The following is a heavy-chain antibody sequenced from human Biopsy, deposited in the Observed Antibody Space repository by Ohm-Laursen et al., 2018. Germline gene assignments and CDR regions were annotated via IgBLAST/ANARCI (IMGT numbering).Heavy chain of an antibody. J-gene: IGHJ2*01. CDR1: GDSIFGGGYY. V-gene: IGHV4-31*03. D-gene: IGHD3-22*01. CDR3: ARAKTQDRSFPDWYFGL. Sequence: SQTLSLTCIVSGDSIFGGGYYWTWIRQHPEKGLEWLGYTFFRGDTHYNPSLRSRVDISSDMSKNEFYLRLYSVTAADTAVYYCARAKTQDRSFPDWYFGLWGRGTLVTVSS. CDR2: TFFRGDT.